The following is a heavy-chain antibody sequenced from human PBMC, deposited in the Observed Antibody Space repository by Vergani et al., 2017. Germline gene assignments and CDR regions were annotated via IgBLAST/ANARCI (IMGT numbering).Heavy chain of an antibody. CDR2: INHSGST. D-gene: IGHD2-2*01. CDR1: GGSFSNYY. Sequence: QVQLQQWGAGLLKPSETLSLTCAVYGGSFSNYYWSWIRQPPGKGLVWIGEINHSGSTNYNPSLKSRVTMSVDTSKNQFSLKLSSVTAADTAVYYCARGGRYCSSTSCYQYNWFDPWGQGTLVTVSS. V-gene: IGHV4-34*01. J-gene: IGHJ5*02. CDR3: ARGGRYCSSTSCYQYNWFDP.